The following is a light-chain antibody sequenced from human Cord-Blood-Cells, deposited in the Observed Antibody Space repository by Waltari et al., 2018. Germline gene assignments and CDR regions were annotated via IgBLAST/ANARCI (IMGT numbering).Light chain of an antibody. V-gene: IGLV1-40*01. CDR3: QSYDSSLSGVV. CDR2: GNS. Sequence: QSVLTPPPSVSGAPGQRVTISCTGSSSNSGAGYDVHRYQQLPGTAPKLLIYGNSNRPSGVPDRFSGSKSGTSASLAITGLQAEDEADYYCQSYDSSLSGVVFGGGTKLTVL. J-gene: IGLJ2*01. CDR1: SSNSGAGYD.